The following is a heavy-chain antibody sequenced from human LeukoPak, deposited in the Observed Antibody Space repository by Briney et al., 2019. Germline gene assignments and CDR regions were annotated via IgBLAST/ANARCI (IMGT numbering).Heavy chain of an antibody. Sequence: GGSLRLSCAASGFTFSSYAMHWVRQAPGKGLEYVSAISSNGGSTYYANSVKGRFTISRDNSKNTLYLQMGSLRAEDMAVYYCARDGRGYYYDSSGYSDPLDYWGQGTLVTVSS. D-gene: IGHD3-22*01. CDR2: ISSNGGST. V-gene: IGHV3-64*01. CDR3: ARDGRGYYYDSSGYSDPLDY. CDR1: GFTFSSYA. J-gene: IGHJ4*02.